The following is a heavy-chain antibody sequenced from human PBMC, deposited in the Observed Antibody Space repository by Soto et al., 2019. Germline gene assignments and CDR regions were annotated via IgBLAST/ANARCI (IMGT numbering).Heavy chain of an antibody. D-gene: IGHD2-2*02. CDR1: GFTFGTYS. V-gene: IGHV3-21*01. CDR3: AREYTAWPLAYGLDV. CDR2: ISSRSDI. J-gene: IGHJ6*02. Sequence: GGSLRLSCAASGFTFGTYSINWVRQAPGKGLEWVSSISSRSDIYYADSVKGRFTISRDNAKNSVSLQMNSLRAEDTAVYYCAREYTAWPLAYGLDVWGQGTAVTVSS.